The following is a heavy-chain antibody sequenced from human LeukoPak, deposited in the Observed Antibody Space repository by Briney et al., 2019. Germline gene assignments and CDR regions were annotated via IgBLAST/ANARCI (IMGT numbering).Heavy chain of an antibody. Sequence: GGSLRLSCAASGFTFSSYSMNWVRQAPGKGLEWVSSISSSSSYIYYADSVKGRFTISRDNAKNSLYLQTNSLRAEDTAVYYCARPVRGVNYYGMDVWGKGTTVTVST. D-gene: IGHD3-10*01. J-gene: IGHJ6*04. CDR1: GFTFSSYS. CDR3: ARPVRGVNYYGMDV. V-gene: IGHV3-21*01. CDR2: ISSSSSYI.